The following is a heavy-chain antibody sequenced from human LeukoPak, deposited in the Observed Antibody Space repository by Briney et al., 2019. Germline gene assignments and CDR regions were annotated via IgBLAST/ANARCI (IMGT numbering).Heavy chain of an antibody. D-gene: IGHD2-8*01. Sequence: SETLSLTCAVYGGSFCGYYWSWIRQPPGKGLEWIGEINHSGSTNYNPSLKSRVTMSLDTSKNHFSLSLKSVTAADTAVYFCAGGMGYATSPVDHLGQGTLVIVSS. V-gene: IGHV4-34*01. J-gene: IGHJ5*02. CDR3: AGGMGYATSPVDH. CDR2: INHSGST. CDR1: GGSFCGYY.